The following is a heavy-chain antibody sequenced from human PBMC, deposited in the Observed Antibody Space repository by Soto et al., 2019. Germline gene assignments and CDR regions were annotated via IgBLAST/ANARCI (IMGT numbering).Heavy chain of an antibody. Sequence: PGGSLRLSCAASGFTFSTYGMHWVRQAPGKGLECVAVVSHDGNAKQYADSVKGRFTISRDNSKNTLYLQMDSLGPGDTAMYYCAKEEAPRVTSTLDYWGQGTLVTVSS. J-gene: IGHJ4*02. CDR3: AKEEAPRVTSTLDY. CDR1: GFTFSTYG. CDR2: VSHDGNAK. V-gene: IGHV3-30*18. D-gene: IGHD2-21*02.